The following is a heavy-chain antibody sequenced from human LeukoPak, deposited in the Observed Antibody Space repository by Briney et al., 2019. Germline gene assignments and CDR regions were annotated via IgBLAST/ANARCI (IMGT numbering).Heavy chain of an antibody. D-gene: IGHD3-10*01. J-gene: IGHJ4*02. CDR2: ISPNNGVT. Sequence: ASVKVSCKTSGDRFTDYYINWVRQAPGQGLEWMGWISPNNGVTLYAQKFQGSVTMTRDTSITTAYMEVNSLRSDDTAVFFCARYSINYGPWFPDFWGQGTLVTVSS. CDR3: ARYSINYGPWFPDF. V-gene: IGHV1-2*02. CDR1: GDRFTDYY.